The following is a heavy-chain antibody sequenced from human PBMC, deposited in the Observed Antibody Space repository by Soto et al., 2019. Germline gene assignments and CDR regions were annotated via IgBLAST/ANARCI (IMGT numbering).Heavy chain of an antibody. J-gene: IGHJ4*02. CDR3: ARVKLLWFGDIGYYFDY. V-gene: IGHV4-34*01. CDR2: INHSGST. D-gene: IGHD3-10*01. CDR1: GGSFSGYY. Sequence: PSETLSLTCAVYGGSFSGYYWSWIRQPPGKGLEWIGEINHSGSTNYNPSLKSRVTISVDTSKNQFSLKLSSVTAADTAVYYCARVKLLWFGDIGYYFDYWGQGTLVTV.